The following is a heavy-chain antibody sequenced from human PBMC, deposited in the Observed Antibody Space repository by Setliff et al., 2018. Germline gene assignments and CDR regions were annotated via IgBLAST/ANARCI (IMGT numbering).Heavy chain of an antibody. V-gene: IGHV4-39*07. CDR2: MYFSGST. D-gene: IGHD3-22*01. CDR3: ARAPRYFDSTGSYFDG. J-gene: IGHJ4*02. Sequence: SETLSLTCTVSGGSISTNSYYGGWIRQPPGKGLEWIGSMYFSGSTYYNPSLKSRVTISIDKSKNQFSLKMTSVTAADTAVYYCARAPRYFDSTGSYFDGWGQGTLVTVSS. CDR1: GGSISTNSYY.